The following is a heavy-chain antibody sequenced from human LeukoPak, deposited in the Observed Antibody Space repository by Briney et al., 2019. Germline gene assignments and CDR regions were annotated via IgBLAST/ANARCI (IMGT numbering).Heavy chain of an antibody. CDR1: GYTFTSYD. J-gene: IGHJ5*02. Sequence: ASVRVSCKASGYTFTSYDINWVRQATGQGLEWMGWMNPNSGNTGYAQKFQGRVTMTRNTSISTAYMELSSLRSEDTAVYYCAGGESTGICSSTSCYLGFDPWGQGTRFTVSS. CDR2: MNPNSGNT. CDR3: AGGESTGICSSTSCYLGFDP. D-gene: IGHD2-2*01. V-gene: IGHV1-8*01.